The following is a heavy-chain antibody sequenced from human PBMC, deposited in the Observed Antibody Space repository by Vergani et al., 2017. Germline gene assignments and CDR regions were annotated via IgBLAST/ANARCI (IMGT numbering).Heavy chain of an antibody. Sequence: QVQLQESGPGLVKPSETLCLTCTVSGGSISSYYWSWIRQPPGKGLEWIGYIYYSGSTNYNPSLKSRVTISVDTSKNQFSLKLSSVTAADTAVYYCARTTIFGVLRWFDPWGQGTLVTVSS. CDR1: GGSISSYY. D-gene: IGHD3-3*01. V-gene: IGHV4-59*01. CDR3: ARTTIFGVLRWFDP. J-gene: IGHJ5*02. CDR2: IYYSGST.